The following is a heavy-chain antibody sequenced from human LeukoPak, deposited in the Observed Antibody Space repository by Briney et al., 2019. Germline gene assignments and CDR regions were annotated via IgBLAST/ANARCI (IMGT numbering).Heavy chain of an antibody. J-gene: IGHJ4*02. CDR2: MNPNSGNT. CDR3: ARGHYYDSSGYPTPEFDY. Sequence: ASVKVSCKASGYTFTSYDINWVRQATGQGLEWMGWMNPNSGNTGYAQKFQGRVTMTRNTSISTAYMELSSLRSVDTAVYYCARGHYYDSSGYPTPEFDYWGQGTLVTVSS. D-gene: IGHD3-22*01. V-gene: IGHV1-8*01. CDR1: GYTFTSYD.